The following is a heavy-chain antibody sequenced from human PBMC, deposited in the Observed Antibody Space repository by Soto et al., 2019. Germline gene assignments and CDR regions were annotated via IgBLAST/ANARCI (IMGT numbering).Heavy chain of an antibody. J-gene: IGHJ6*02. CDR1: GGSISGSDYY. CDR3: ARGRPNYYYYGLDV. CDR2: IYESGST. Sequence: QVQLQESGPGLVKPSQTLSLTCTVSGGSISGSDYYWRWIRQPPGKGLEWIGYIYESGSTYTDASLKSRVTMSVDKSKNQFSLKLTSVTAADTAVYFCARGRPNYYYYGLDVWGQGTTVTVSS. V-gene: IGHV4-30-4*01.